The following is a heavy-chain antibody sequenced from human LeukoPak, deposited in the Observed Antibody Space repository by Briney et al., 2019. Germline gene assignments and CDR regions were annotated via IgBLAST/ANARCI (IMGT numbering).Heavy chain of an antibody. CDR2: IYHSGST. D-gene: IGHD3-10*01. CDR1: GGSISSGGYY. J-gene: IGHJ4*02. Sequence: PSETPSLTCTVSGGSISSGGYYWSWIRQHPGKGLEWIGYIYHSGSTYYNPSLKSRVTISVDRSKNQFSLKLSSVTAADTAVYYCARYIAFGYYFDYWGQGTLVTVSS. CDR3: ARYIAFGYYFDY. V-gene: IGHV4-30-2*01.